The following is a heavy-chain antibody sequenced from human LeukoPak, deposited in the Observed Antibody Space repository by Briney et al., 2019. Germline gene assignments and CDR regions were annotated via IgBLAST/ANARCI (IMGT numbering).Heavy chain of an antibody. Sequence: ASVKVSCKASGYTFTSYYMHWVRQAPGQGLEWMGIINPSGGSTSYAQKFQGRVTMTRDTSTSTVYMELSSLRSEDTAVYYCAREGRVWFGEPPYDYWGQGTLVTVSS. J-gene: IGHJ4*02. V-gene: IGHV1-46*01. CDR2: INPSGGST. CDR3: AREGRVWFGEPPYDY. D-gene: IGHD3-10*01. CDR1: GYTFTSYY.